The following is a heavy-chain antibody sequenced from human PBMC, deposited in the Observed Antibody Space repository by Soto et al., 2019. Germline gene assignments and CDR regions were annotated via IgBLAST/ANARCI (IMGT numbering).Heavy chain of an antibody. V-gene: IGHV3-23*01. CDR1: GFTFSSYA. J-gene: IGHJ5*02. Sequence: EVQLLESGGGLVQPGGSLRLSCAASGFTFSSYAMSWVRQAPGKGLEWVSTISGSGGSTHYADSVKGRFTISRDNSKNTMYLQMSSLRAEDTGVCYCAKFYGGNSAHTYTLDPWGQGTLVTVSS. CDR3: AKFYGGNSAHTYTLDP. CDR2: ISGSGGST. D-gene: IGHD2-21*02.